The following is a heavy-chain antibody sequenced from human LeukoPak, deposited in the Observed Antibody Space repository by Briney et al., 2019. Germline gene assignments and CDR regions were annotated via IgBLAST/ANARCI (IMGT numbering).Heavy chain of an antibody. CDR1: GGTFSGYA. CDR3: ARGGPKLLYGDPFQYYFDY. V-gene: IGHV1-69*13. CDR2: IIPIFGTA. Sequence: EASVKVSCKASGGTFSGYAISWVRQAPGQGLEWMGGIIPIFGTANYAQKFQGRVTITADESTSTAYMELSSLRSEDTAVYYCARGGPKLLYGDPFQYYFDYWGQGTLVTVSS. D-gene: IGHD4-17*01. J-gene: IGHJ4*02.